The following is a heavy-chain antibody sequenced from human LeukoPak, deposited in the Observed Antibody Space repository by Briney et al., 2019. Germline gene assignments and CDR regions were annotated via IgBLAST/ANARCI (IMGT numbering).Heavy chain of an antibody. CDR2: LSSSSSYI. D-gene: IGHD2-21*02. Sequence: PGGSLRLSCAAFGFTFRNYNMNWVRQAPGKGLEWVSSLSSSSSYIYYADSVKGRFTISRDNAKNSLYLQMNSPRAEDTAVYYCARVVCGGDCYFDYWGQGTLVTVSS. CDR1: GFTFRNYN. V-gene: IGHV3-21*01. J-gene: IGHJ4*02. CDR3: ARVVCGGDCYFDY.